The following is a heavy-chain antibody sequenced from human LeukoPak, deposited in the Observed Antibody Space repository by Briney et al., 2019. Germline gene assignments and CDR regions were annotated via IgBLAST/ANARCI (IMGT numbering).Heavy chain of an antibody. V-gene: IGHV1-24*01. CDR1: GYTLTELS. D-gene: IGHD6-13*01. CDR2: FDPEDGET. J-gene: IGHJ4*02. Sequence: ASVKVSCKVSGYTLTELSMHWVRQAPGKGLEWMGGFDPEDGETVYAQKFQGRVTMTEDTSTDTAYMELSSLRSEDTAVYYCATSSAGTVPNFDYWGQGTLVTVSS. CDR3: ATSSAGTVPNFDY.